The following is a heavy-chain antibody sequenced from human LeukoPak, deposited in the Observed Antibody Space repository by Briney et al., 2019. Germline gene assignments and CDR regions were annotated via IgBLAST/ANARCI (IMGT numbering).Heavy chain of an antibody. J-gene: IGHJ4*02. CDR3: ARGGTYYPCIDY. CDR2: ISAYNGKT. Sequence: ASVKVSCKASGYTFTTSYINWVRQAPGQGLECVGWISAYNGKTNYAQKFQGRVTMTTDSSTSTAYMDLTSLRSDDTAVYYCARGGTYYPCIDYWGQGTLVTVSS. V-gene: IGHV1-18*01. CDR1: GYTFTTSY. D-gene: IGHD1-26*01.